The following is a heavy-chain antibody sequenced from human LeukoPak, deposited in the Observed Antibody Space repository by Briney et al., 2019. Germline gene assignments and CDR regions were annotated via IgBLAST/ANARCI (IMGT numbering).Heavy chain of an antibody. CDR1: GGSISSYY. CDR3: ARGGDSYGSGSYLDY. Sequence: SETLSLTCTVSGGSISSYYWSWIRQPPGKGLEWIGYIYYSGSTNYNPSLKSRVTISVDTSKNQFSLKLSSVTAADTAVYYCARGGDSYGSGSYLDYWGQGTLVTVSS. D-gene: IGHD3-10*01. CDR2: IYYSGST. J-gene: IGHJ4*02. V-gene: IGHV4-59*08.